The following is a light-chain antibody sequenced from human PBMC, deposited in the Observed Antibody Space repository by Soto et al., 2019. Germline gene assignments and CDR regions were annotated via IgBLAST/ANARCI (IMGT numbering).Light chain of an antibody. CDR2: LGS. V-gene: IGKV2-28*01. Sequence: ITRKTTQSLLHSNGYNYLDWYLQKPGQSPQLLIYLGSIRASGVPDRFSGSRSGPCFTLTISIVEAGDVGVYYRMQALQPPMTLGPGTRLEIK. J-gene: IGKJ5*01. CDR1: QSLLHSNGYNY. CDR3: MQALQPPMT.